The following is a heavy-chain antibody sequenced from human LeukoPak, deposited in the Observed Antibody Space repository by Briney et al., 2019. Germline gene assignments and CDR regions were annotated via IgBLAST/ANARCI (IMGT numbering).Heavy chain of an antibody. D-gene: IGHD6-6*01. V-gene: IGHV4-39*07. CDR2: IYYSGST. Sequence: SETLSLTCTVSGGSISSSSYYWGWIRQPPGKGLEWIGSIYYSGSTYYNPSLKSRVTISVDTSKNQFSLKLSSVTAADTAVYYCARDSSIAARPNAFDIWGQGTVVTVSS. CDR1: GGSISSSSYY. J-gene: IGHJ3*02. CDR3: ARDSSIAARPNAFDI.